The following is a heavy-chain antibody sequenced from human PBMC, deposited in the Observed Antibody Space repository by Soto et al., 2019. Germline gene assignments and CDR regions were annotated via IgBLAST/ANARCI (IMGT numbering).Heavy chain of an antibody. CDR1: GFTFSSYG. CDR3: ARDRGPDSSSWWGDYYYYYMDV. J-gene: IGHJ6*03. Sequence: GGSLSLSCAASGFTFSSYGMHWVRQAPGKGLEWVAVIWYDGSNKYYADSVKGRFTISRDNSKNTLYLQMNSLRAEDTAVYYCARDRGPDSSSWWGDYYYYYMDVWGKGTTVTVSS. D-gene: IGHD6-13*01. CDR2: IWYDGSNK. V-gene: IGHV3-33*01.